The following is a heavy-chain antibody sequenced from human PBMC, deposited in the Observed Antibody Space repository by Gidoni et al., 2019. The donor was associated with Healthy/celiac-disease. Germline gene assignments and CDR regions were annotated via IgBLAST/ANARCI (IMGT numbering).Heavy chain of an antibody. V-gene: IGHV4-38-2*02. D-gene: IGHD6-13*01. CDR1: GHSISSGYY. CDR3: ARGGSSSWPFDY. J-gene: IGHJ4*02. CDR2: IYHSGGT. Sequence: QVQLQESGPGLVKPSETLSLTCTVSGHSISSGYYWGWFRQPPGNGLEWIGSIYHSGGTYYHPSLKIRFTISVDTSKNQFSLKLSSVTAADTAVYYCARGGSSSWPFDYWGQGTLVTVSS.